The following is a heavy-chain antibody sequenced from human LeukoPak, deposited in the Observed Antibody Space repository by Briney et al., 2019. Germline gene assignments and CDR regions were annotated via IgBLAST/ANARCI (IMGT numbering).Heavy chain of an antibody. Sequence: GGSLRLSCAASGFTFSSYAMSWVRQAPGKGLEWVSAISGSGGRTYYADSVKGRFTISRDNSKNTLYLQMNSLRAEDTALYYCARGSGSSWYFYFDYWGQGTLVTVSS. CDR2: ISGSGGRT. D-gene: IGHD6-13*01. CDR1: GFTFSSYA. J-gene: IGHJ4*02. V-gene: IGHV3-23*01. CDR3: ARGSGSSWYFYFDY.